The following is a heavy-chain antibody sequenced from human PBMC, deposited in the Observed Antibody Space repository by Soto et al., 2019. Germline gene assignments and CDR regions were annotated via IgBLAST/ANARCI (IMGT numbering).Heavy chain of an antibody. CDR3: AKDDGGGGSYYGYGMDV. CDR1: GFTFSSYG. J-gene: IGHJ6*02. V-gene: IGHV3-30*18. CDR2: ISYDGSNK. D-gene: IGHD1-26*01. Sequence: QVQLVESGGGMVQPGRSLRLSCAASGFTFSSYGMHWVHQAPGKGLEWVAVISYDGSNKYYADSVKGRFTISRDNSKNTLYLQMNSLRAEDTAVYYCAKDDGGGGSYYGYGMDVWGQGTTVTVSS.